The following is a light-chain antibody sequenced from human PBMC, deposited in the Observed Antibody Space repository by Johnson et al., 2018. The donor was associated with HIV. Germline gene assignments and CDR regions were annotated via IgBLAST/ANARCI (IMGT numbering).Light chain of an antibody. V-gene: IGLV1-51*01. Sequence: QSVLTQPPSVSAAPGQRVTISCSGSSSNIGNNYISWYQQLPGTAPKLLIYDNNKRPSGIPDRISVSRSGTSATLCIAGLQTGDEADPYCGTWDTRLSAGHVFGTGTEVTVL. CDR1: SSNIGNNY. CDR2: DNN. J-gene: IGLJ1*01. CDR3: GTWDTRLSAGHV.